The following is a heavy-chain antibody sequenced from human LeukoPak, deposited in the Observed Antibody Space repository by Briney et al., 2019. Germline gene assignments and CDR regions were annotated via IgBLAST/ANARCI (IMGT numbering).Heavy chain of an antibody. D-gene: IGHD4-11*01. CDR1: GFTFDDYA. J-gene: IGHJ4*02. Sequence: TGRSLRLSCAASGFTFDDYAMRWVRQAPGKGLVWVSRINTDGSGTDYADSVKGRFTISRDNAKNTLYLQMNSLRAEDTAVYYCARILYYKTGRSTVTFASEIDYWGQGTLVTVSS. CDR2: INTDGSGT. CDR3: ARILYYKTGRSTVTFASEIDY. V-gene: IGHV3-74*01.